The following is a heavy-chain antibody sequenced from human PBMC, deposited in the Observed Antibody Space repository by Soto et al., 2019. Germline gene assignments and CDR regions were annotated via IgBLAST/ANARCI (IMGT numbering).Heavy chain of an antibody. CDR1: GSTFSSYT. D-gene: IGHD2-21*02. Sequence: QVQLVQSGAEVKKPGSSVKVSCRASGSTFSSYTVSWVRQAPRQGLEWLGRIIPVLTTTDYAQRFRSRVTITADKSKTNVYMELGNLRSDDTAVYYCTSRRYCGVDSYNQYYYGMDVWSQRTTITISS. V-gene: IGHV1-69*08. CDR3: TSRRYCGVDSYNQYYYGMDV. CDR2: IIPVLTTT. J-gene: IGHJ6*02.